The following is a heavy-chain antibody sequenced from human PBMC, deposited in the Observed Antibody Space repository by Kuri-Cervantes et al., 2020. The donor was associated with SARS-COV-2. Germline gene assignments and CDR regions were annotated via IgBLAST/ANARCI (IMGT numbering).Heavy chain of an antibody. CDR1: GYSFTDYS. J-gene: IGHJ6*02. V-gene: IGHV1-2*04. CDR2: INPNTGGT. Sequence: ASVKVSCKASGYSFTDYSIHWVRQAPGQGLEWMGRINPNTGGTMYAQRFQGWVTMNRDTSLTTAYMELGKLTSDDTAVYYCARGMVRGIIQYYYYAMDVWGQGTTVTVSS. D-gene: IGHD3-10*01. CDR3: ARGMVRGIIQYYYYAMDV.